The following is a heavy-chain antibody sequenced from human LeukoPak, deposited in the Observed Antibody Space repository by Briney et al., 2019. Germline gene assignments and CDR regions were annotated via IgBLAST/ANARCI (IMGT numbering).Heavy chain of an antibody. J-gene: IGHJ5*02. CDR3: ARLIETGTTVDP. Sequence: SETLSLTCAVSGYSISSGYYWGWIRPPPGKGLEWIGSIYHSGSTYYNPSLKSRATISVDTSKNQFSLKLSSVTAADTAVYYCARLIETGTTVDPWGQGTLVTVSS. V-gene: IGHV4-38-2*01. CDR1: GYSISSGYY. CDR2: IYHSGST. D-gene: IGHD1-7*01.